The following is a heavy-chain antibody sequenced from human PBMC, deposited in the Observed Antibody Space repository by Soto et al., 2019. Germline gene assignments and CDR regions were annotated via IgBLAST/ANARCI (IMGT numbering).Heavy chain of an antibody. Sequence: SETLSLTCAVYGGSFSGYYWSWIRQPPGKGLEWIGEINHSGSTNYNPSLKSRVTISVDTSKNQFSLKLSSVTAADTAVYYCARGLQDYYYYGMDVWGQGTTVTVSS. CDR2: INHSGST. CDR3: ARGLQDYYYYGMDV. D-gene: IGHD4-4*01. V-gene: IGHV4-34*01. CDR1: GGSFSGYY. J-gene: IGHJ6*02.